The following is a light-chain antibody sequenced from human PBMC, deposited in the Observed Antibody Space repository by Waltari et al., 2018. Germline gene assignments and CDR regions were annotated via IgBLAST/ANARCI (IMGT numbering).Light chain of an antibody. CDR3: GTWDSSLSGAV. V-gene: IGLV1-51*02. CDR2: ENT. J-gene: IGLJ7*01. CDR1: SSNLGNNY. Sequence: QSVLTQPPSVSAAPGQRVPISRSGGSSNLGNNYVSWYRQFPGTAPKLLIYENTERPSGIPGRFSGSKSGTSATLDITGLQAGDEADYYCGTWDSSLSGAVFGGGTHLTVL.